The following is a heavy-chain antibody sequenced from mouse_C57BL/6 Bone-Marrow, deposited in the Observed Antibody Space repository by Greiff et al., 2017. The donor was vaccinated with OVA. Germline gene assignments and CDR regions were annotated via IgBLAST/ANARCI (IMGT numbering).Heavy chain of an antibody. J-gene: IGHJ2*01. D-gene: IGHD1-1*01. CDR3: ARSFLFITTVVPLYFDY. Sequence: EVKLEESGGGLVQPGGSLSLSCAASGFTFTDYYMSWVRQPPGKALEWLGFIRNKANGYTTEYSASVKGRFTISRDNSQSILYLQMNALRAEDSATYYCARSFLFITTVVPLYFDYWGQGTTLTVSS. V-gene: IGHV7-3*01. CDR2: IRNKANGYTT. CDR1: GFTFTDYY.